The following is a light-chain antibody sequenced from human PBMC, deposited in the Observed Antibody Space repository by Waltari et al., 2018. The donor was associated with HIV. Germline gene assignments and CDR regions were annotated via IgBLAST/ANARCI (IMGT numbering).Light chain of an antibody. J-gene: IGLJ3*02. V-gene: IGLV1-44*01. Sequence: QSVLTQPPSASGTPGQRVTISCSGRNPNIGSYTVTWYQQIPGTAPKLLIFSNNYRPSGVPDRFSGSKSGTSASLAISGLHSDDEADYFCAAWEDSLNGPIWVFGGGTKLTVL. CDR3: AAWEDSLNGPIWV. CDR1: NPNIGSYT. CDR2: SNN.